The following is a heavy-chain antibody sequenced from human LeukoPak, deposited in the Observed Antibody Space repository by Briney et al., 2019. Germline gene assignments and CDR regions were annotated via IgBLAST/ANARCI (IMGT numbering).Heavy chain of an antibody. V-gene: IGHV3-21*01. D-gene: IGHD5-12*01. Sequence: GGSLRLSCAASGFTFSSYSMNWVRQAPGKGLEWVSSISSSSSYIYYADSVKGRFTISRDNAKNSLYLQMNGLRAEDTAVYYCARGHERIVATIDVIGGPTKIYYGMDVWGQGTTVTVSS. J-gene: IGHJ6*02. CDR1: GFTFSSYS. CDR3: ARGHERIVATIDVIGGPTKIYYGMDV. CDR2: ISSSSSYI.